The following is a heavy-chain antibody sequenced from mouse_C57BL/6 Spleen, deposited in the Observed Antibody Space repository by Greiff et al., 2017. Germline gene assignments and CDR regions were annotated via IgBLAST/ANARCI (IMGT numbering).Heavy chain of an antibody. CDR2: IRHKANNHAT. D-gene: IGHD2-1*01. CDR1: GFTFSDAW. J-gene: IGHJ2*01. CDR3: TRQGCGNYVDYFDY. V-gene: IGHV6-6*01. Sequence: EVMLVESGGGLVQPGGSMKLSCAASGFTFSDAWMDWVRQSPEKGLEWVAEIRHKANNHATYYAESVKGRLTISRDDYKSTVSLAMNSLRAEDTGIYDCTRQGCGNYVDYFDYWGQGTTLTVSS.